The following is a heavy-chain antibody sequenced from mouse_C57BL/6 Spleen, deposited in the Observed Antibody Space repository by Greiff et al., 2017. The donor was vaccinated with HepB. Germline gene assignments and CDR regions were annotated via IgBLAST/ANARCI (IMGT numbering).Heavy chain of an antibody. D-gene: IGHD4-1*01. CDR1: GYSITSGYY. J-gene: IGHJ3*01. Sequence: EVQLQQSGPGLVKPSQSLSLTCSVTGYSITSGYYWNWIRQFPGNKLEWMGYISYDGSNNYNPSLKNRIPITRETSKNQFFLKLNSVTTEDTATYYCARDLNWDGAWFAYWGQGTLVTVSA. CDR2: ISYDGSN. CDR3: ARDLNWDGAWFAY. V-gene: IGHV3-6*01.